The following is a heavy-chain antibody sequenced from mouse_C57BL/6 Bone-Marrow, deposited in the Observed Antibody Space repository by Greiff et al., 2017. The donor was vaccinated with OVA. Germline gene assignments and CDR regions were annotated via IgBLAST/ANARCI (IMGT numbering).Heavy chain of an antibody. V-gene: IGHV8-12*01. CDR1: GFSLSTSGMG. J-gene: IGHJ1*03. CDR3: ARRGPYYYGYYDV. Sequence: QVTLKVSGPGILQSSQTLSLTCSFSGFSLSTSGMGVSWIRQPSGQGLEWLAHIYWDDDKSYHPSLKSRLTIYKDTSRNLVFLKITSVDTADTATYYCARRGPYYYGYYDVWGTGTTVTVSS. CDR2: IYWDDDK. D-gene: IGHD1-1*01.